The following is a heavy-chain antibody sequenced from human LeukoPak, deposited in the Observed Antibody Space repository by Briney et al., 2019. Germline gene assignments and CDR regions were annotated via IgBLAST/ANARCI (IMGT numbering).Heavy chain of an antibody. D-gene: IGHD3-22*01. CDR3: ATRDYYDSSGYYSY. V-gene: IGHV1-18*01. CDR2: ISAYNGNT. Sequence: GSVKVSCKASGYTFTSYGISWVRQAPGQGLEWIGWISAYNGNTNYAQKLQGRVTMTTDTSTSTAYMELRSLRSDDTAVYYCATRDYYDSSGYYSYWGQGTLVTVSS. CDR1: GYTFTSYG. J-gene: IGHJ4*02.